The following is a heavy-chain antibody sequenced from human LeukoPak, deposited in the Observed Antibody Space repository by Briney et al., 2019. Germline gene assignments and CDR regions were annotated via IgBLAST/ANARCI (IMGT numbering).Heavy chain of an antibody. CDR2: IFYSGNT. V-gene: IGHV4-61*05. Sequence: ASETLSLTCTVSSGSISSSSYYWGWIRQPPGRGLEWIGYIFYSGNTNYNPSLKSRVTISVDTSKKQFSLKLTSVTAADTAVYFCARHFDRRGYFDYWGQGTLVTVSS. CDR1: SGSISSSSYY. CDR3: ARHFDRRGYFDY. J-gene: IGHJ4*02. D-gene: IGHD3-9*01.